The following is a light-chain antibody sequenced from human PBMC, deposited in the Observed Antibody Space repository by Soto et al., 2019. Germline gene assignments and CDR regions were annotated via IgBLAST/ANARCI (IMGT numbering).Light chain of an antibody. V-gene: IGKV3-15*01. CDR2: DTS. CDR1: QGIGDT. J-gene: IGKJ5*01. Sequence: ESVLSQYLGTVSLSTGERATLPCRASQGIGDTLAWYQHKPGQTPRLLIYDTSTRATGVPARFSGSRSGTEFTLTINSLQSEDFAVYYCQQYNNWPPITFGQGTRLEIK. CDR3: QQYNNWPPIT.